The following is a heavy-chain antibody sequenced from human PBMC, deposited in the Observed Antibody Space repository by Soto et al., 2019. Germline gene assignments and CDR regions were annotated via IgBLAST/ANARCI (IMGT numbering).Heavy chain of an antibody. J-gene: IGHJ6*02. Sequence: PGGSLRLSCAASGFTFSSYGMHWVRQAPGKGLEWVAVIWYDGSNKYYADSVKGRFTISRDNSKNTLYLQMNSLRAEDTAVYYCARDKGRGYDSWSGYLHYYYGMDVWGQGTTVTVSS. CDR3: ARDKGRGYDSWSGYLHYYYGMDV. CDR1: GFTFSSYG. V-gene: IGHV3-33*01. D-gene: IGHD3-3*01. CDR2: IWYDGSNK.